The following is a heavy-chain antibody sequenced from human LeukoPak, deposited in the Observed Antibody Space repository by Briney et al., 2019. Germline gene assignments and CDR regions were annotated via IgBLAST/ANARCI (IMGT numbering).Heavy chain of an antibody. D-gene: IGHD3-22*01. CDR3: ARGRNNSWYSSGYYVY. V-gene: IGHV4-34*01. CDR1: GGSSSGYY. J-gene: IGHJ4*02. Sequence: SETLSLTCAVYGGSSSGYYWSWIRQPPGKGLEWIGEINHSGSTNYNPSLKSRVTISVDTSKNQFSLKLSSVTAADTAVYYCARGRNNSWYSSGYYVYWGQGTLVTVSS. CDR2: INHSGST.